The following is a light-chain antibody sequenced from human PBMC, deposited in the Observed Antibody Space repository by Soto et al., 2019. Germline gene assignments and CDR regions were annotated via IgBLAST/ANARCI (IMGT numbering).Light chain of an antibody. Sequence: DIPMTQSPSTLSASVGDRVTITCRASQSISSWWAWYQQKTGKAPKILIYYASSLESGVPSRFSGSGSGTEFTLTISSQQPDDFSTYYCQQYNSYSYTFRQGTKLEIK. CDR1: QSISSW. J-gene: IGKJ2*01. CDR2: YAS. V-gene: IGKV1-5*01. CDR3: QQYNSYSYT.